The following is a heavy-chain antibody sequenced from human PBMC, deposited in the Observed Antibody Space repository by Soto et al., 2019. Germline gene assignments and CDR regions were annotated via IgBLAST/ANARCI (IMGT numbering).Heavy chain of an antibody. CDR2: IYPGDSDT. CDR1: GYSFTSYC. J-gene: IGHJ6*02. V-gene: IGHV5-51*01. Sequence: GESLKISCKGSGYSFTSYCIGWVRQMPGKGLEWMGIIYPGDSDTRYSPSFQGQVTISADKSISTAYLQWSSLKASDTAMYYCARRLRYYDSSGYLYYYYGMDVWGQGTTVTVSS. D-gene: IGHD3-22*01. CDR3: ARRLRYYDSSGYLYYYYGMDV.